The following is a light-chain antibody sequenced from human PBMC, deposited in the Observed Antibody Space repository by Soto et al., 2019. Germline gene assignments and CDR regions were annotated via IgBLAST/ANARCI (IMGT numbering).Light chain of an antibody. CDR1: QGISSY. V-gene: IGKV1-9*01. CDR2: AAS. CDR3: QQLYISPHT. Sequence: DIQLTQSPSFLSASVGDRVTITCRASQGISSYLAWYQQKPGKAPKLLIYAASTLQSGVPSRFSGSGSGTEFTRTISSLQPDDVATDYSQQLYISPHTFGQATRLEIK. J-gene: IGKJ5*01.